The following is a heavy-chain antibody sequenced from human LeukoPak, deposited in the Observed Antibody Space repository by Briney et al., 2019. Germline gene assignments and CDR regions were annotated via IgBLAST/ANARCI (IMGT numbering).Heavy chain of an antibody. CDR3: AKDRHAPGRYCSSTSCLPFDP. Sequence: GGSLRLSCAASGFTFSNYGMFWVRQAPGKGLDWVSVISGSGGSTYYADSVKGRFTISRDNSEKKLYLQMNSLRAEDTAVYYCAKDRHAPGRYCSSTSCLPFDPWGQGTLVTVSS. D-gene: IGHD2-2*01. CDR2: ISGSGGST. J-gene: IGHJ5*02. CDR1: GFTFSNYG. V-gene: IGHV3-23*01.